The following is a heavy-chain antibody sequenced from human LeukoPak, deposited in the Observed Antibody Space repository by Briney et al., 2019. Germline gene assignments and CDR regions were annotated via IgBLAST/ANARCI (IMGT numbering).Heavy chain of an antibody. Sequence: PGGSLRLSCAASGFTFSRYGMHWVRHAPGKGLVGVAVLWYDGIITHSADSVKGRFTISRDNSKNTLYLQINSLRAEDTALYYCAKEFLPLSSLGELSLLDWGQGTLVTVSS. CDR1: GFTFSRYG. CDR3: AKEFLPLSSLGELSLLD. J-gene: IGHJ4*02. D-gene: IGHD3-16*02. CDR2: LWYDGIIT. V-gene: IGHV3-33*06.